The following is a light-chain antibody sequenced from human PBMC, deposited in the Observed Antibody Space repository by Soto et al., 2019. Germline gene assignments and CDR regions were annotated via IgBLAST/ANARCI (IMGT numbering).Light chain of an antibody. Sequence: DIQMTQSPSTLSASVGDRVTITCRASQSIDSWLAWYQQKPGKAPKRLIYRASSLESGVPSRFSGSGSGTEFTLTISSLQPDEFATYYCQQYKTYMYTFAQGTKLEIK. V-gene: IGKV1-5*03. CDR3: QQYKTYMYT. CDR2: RAS. CDR1: QSIDSW. J-gene: IGKJ2*01.